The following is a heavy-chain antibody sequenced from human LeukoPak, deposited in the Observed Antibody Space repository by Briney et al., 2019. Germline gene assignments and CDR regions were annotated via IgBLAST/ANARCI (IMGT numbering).Heavy chain of an antibody. CDR3: GYSSAWSIDY. CDR2: IRSKAYNYAT. D-gene: IGHD6-19*01. J-gene: IGHJ4*02. V-gene: IGHV3-73*01. Sequence: GGSLKLSCAASGFTFSVSAVHWVRQASGKGLEWIGRIRSKAYNYATAYAASVKGRFTISRDDSKNTAYLQMNSLKTEDTAAYYCGYSSAWSIDYWGQGTLVTVSS. CDR1: GFTFSVSA.